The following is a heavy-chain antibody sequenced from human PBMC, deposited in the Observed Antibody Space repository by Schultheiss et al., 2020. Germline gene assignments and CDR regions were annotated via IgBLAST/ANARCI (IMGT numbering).Heavy chain of an antibody. CDR2: IWYDGSNK. V-gene: IGHV3-33*01. CDR1: GFTFSSYG. CDR3: ARDPAPCKGSGGSCYGGWFDP. Sequence: GESLKISCAASGFTFSSYGMHWVRQAPGKGLEWVAVIWYDGSNKYYADSVKGRFTISRDNSKNTLYLQMNSLRAEDTAVYYCARDPAPCKGSGGSCYGGWFDPWGQGTLVTVSS. J-gene: IGHJ5*02. D-gene: IGHD2-15*01.